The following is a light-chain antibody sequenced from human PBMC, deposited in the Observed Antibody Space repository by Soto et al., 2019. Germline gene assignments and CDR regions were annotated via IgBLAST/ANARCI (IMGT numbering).Light chain of an antibody. J-gene: IGLJ1*01. CDR3: SSYRSSTTSYV. Sequence: QSALTQPASVSGSPGQSITISCTGTSSDVGGYHSVSWYQQHPGKAPRLMVYDVSNRPSGVSNRFSGSKSGNTASLTISGLQAEDGADYYCSSYRSSTTSYVFGTGTKVTVL. V-gene: IGLV2-14*01. CDR1: SSDVGGYHS. CDR2: DVS.